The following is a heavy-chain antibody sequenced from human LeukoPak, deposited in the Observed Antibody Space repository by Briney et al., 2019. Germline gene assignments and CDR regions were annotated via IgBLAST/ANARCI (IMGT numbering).Heavy chain of an antibody. D-gene: IGHD5-24*01. CDR3: ASSRREGYTHDAFDI. CDR2: FSGSGGST. CDR1: GFTFSSYA. V-gene: IGHV3-23*01. Sequence: GGSLRLSCAASGFTFSSYAVSWVRQVPGKGLEWVSAFSGSGGSTYYADSVKGRFTISRDNSKNTLYLQMNSLRAEDTAVYYCASSRREGYTHDAFDIWGQGTMVTVSS. J-gene: IGHJ3*02.